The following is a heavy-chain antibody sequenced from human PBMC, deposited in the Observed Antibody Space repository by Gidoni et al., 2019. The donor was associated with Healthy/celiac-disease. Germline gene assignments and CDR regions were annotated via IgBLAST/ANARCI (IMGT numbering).Heavy chain of an antibody. CDR1: GGTFSSYT. J-gene: IGHJ4*02. CDR2: IIPILGIA. CDR3: ARVSRRIVGATTYGYYFDY. D-gene: IGHD1-26*01. Sequence: QVQLVQSGAEVKKPGSSVKVSCKASGGTFSSYTISWVRQAPGQGLEWMGRIIPILGIANYAQKFQGRVTITADKSTSTAYMELSSLRSEDTAVYYCARVSRRIVGATTYGYYFDYWGQGTLVTVSS. V-gene: IGHV1-69*02.